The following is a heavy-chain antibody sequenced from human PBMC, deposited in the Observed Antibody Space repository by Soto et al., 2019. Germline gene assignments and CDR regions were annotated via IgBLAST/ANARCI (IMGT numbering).Heavy chain of an antibody. CDR3: ARVGAGSGHDY. CDR1: GFTFRSYE. D-gene: IGHD6-25*01. Sequence: EVQLVESGGGLVQPGGSLRLSCAASGFTFRSYEMNWVRQAPGKGLEWVSYISSSGGTIYYADSVKGRFTISRDNAKNSLYLQMNSLRAEDTAVYYCARVGAGSGHDYWGQGTLVTVSS. CDR2: ISSSGGTI. V-gene: IGHV3-48*03. J-gene: IGHJ4*02.